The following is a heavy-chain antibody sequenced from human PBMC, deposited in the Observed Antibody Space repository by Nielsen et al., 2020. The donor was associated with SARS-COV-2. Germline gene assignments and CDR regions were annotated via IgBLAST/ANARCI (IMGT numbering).Heavy chain of an antibody. D-gene: IGHD2-15*01. J-gene: IGHJ6*02. CDR3: AGSQGVAATYYYYGMDV. V-gene: IGHV3-23*01. CDR1: GFTFSSYA. CDR2: ISGSGGST. Sequence: GGSLRLSCAASGFTFSSYAMSWVRQAPGKGLEWVSVISGSGGSTYYADSVKGRFTVSRDNSKNTLYLQMNSLRAEDTAVYYCAGSQGVAATYYYYGMDVWGQGTTVTVSS.